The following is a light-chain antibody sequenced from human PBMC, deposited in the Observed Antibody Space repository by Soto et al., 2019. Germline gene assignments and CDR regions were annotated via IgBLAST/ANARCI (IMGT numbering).Light chain of an antibody. CDR3: QVWDSSSDRVV. CDR1: NIGSKS. J-gene: IGLJ2*01. V-gene: IGLV3-21*04. CDR2: YDS. Sequence: SYELTQPPSVSVAPGKTARITCGGNNIGSKSVHWYQQKQGQAPVLVIYYDSDRPSGIPERFSGSNSGNTATLTISRVEAGDEADYYCQVWDSSSDRVVFGGGTKLTVL.